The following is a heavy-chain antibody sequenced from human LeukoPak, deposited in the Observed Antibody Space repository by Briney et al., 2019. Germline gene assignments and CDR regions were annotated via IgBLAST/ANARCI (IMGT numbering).Heavy chain of an antibody. D-gene: IGHD3-3*01. CDR1: GGSVSSSRYY. V-gene: IGHV4-39*01. CDR3: ARLDYDFWSGYQDY. J-gene: IGHJ4*02. CDR2: IYYTGST. Sequence: SETLSLTCPVSGGSVSSSRYYWGWIRQPPGKGLEWIGSIYYTGSTYYKPSLKSRVTISVDASKNQISLKLSSVTAADTAVYYCARLDYDFWSGYQDYWGQGTLVTVSS.